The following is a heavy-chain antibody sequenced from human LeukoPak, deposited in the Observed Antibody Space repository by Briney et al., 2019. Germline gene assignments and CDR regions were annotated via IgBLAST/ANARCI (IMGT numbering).Heavy chain of an antibody. CDR3: ARDDIGYSWFPY. D-gene: IGHD5-18*01. J-gene: IGHJ4*02. CDR2: IYSGGST. CDR1: GFSVGTNS. Sequence: GGSLRLSCEASGFSVGTNSMSWVRQSPGQGLEWVSVIYSGGSTYYADSVTGRFTSSRDNAKMSLSLQMNSLRVEDTAVYYCARDDIGYSWFPYWGQGTLVTVSS. V-gene: IGHV3-66*01.